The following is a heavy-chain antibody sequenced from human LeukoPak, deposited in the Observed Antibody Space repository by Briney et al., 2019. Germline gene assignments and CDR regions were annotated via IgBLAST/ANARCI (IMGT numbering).Heavy chain of an antibody. V-gene: IGHV4-59*01. CDR1: GGSISSYY. J-gene: IGHJ4*02. Sequence: SETLSLTCTVSGGSISSYYWSWFRQPPGKGLEWIGYIYYSGTTNYNPSLKSRVTISVDTSKNQFSLKLTPVTAADTAAYYCARGGWSLDYWGQGTLVTVSS. CDR2: IYYSGTT. D-gene: IGHD1-26*01. CDR3: ARGGWSLDY.